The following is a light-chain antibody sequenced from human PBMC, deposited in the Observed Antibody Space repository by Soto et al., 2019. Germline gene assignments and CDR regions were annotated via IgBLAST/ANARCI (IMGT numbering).Light chain of an antibody. CDR1: QSVSSSY. CDR3: QQYGSSPPRT. V-gene: IGKV3-20*01. J-gene: IGKJ1*01. Sequence: EIVLTQYPGTLSLSPGERATLSCRASQSVSSSYLAWYQQKPGQAPRLLLYGASSRATGIPDRFSGSGSGTDFTLTISRLEPEDFAVYYCQQYGSSPPRTFGQGTKVEIK. CDR2: GAS.